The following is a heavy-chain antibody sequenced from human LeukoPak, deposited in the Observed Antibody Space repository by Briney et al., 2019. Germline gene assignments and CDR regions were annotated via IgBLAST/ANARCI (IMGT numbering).Heavy chain of an antibody. CDR1: GYTFASYG. Sequence: GASVKVSCKTSGYTFASYGINWVRQAPGQGLEWMGWISAYNGNINYAQKFQGRVTITTDTSTSTVYLELRSLRSDDTAIYYCARAGGRVVTAIDAYWGQGTLVTVSS. CDR2: ISAYNGNI. V-gene: IGHV1-18*01. CDR3: ARAGGRVVTAIDAY. J-gene: IGHJ4*02. D-gene: IGHD2-21*02.